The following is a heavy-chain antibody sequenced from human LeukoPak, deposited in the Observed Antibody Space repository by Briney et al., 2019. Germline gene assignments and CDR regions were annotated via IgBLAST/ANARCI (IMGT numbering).Heavy chain of an antibody. J-gene: IGHJ4*02. CDR1: GFTFSGYT. V-gene: IGHV3-23*01. CDR2: VSARGDKT. D-gene: IGHD3-22*01. Sequence: GGSLRLSCVASGFTFSGYTMSWVRQAPGKGPEWISAVSARGDKTYYADSVKGRFTVSRDNSKDTLFLQMIGLRAEDTALYYCARDIHDSSGYCYDYWGQGTLVTVSP. CDR3: ARDIHDSSGYCYDY.